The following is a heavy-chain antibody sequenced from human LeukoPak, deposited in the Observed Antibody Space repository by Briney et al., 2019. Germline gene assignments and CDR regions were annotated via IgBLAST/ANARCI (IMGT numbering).Heavy chain of an antibody. CDR2: SSGSGGRP. CDR3: ARHPEPSYCSSTNCYESSFDY. J-gene: IGHJ4*02. D-gene: IGHD2-2*01. Sequence: PLILSCAASGSTISSCATSWLRTAPGKGLELVSTSSGSGGRPYYADSVEGRFTISSDNSKHTSHMQTNGPRAETRADYCCARHPEPSYCSSTNCYESSFDYCGQGTLVTVSS. CDR1: GSTISSCA. V-gene: IGHV3-23*01.